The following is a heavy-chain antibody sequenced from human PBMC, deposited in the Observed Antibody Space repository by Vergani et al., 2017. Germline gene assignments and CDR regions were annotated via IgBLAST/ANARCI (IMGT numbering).Heavy chain of an antibody. CDR1: GGSISSGSYY. CDR2: IYTSGST. D-gene: IGHD3-22*01. CDR3: ARYYDSSGNYYADWCDP. J-gene: IGHJ5*02. V-gene: IGHV4-61*02. Sequence: QVQLQESGPGLVKPSQTLSLTCTVSGGSISSGSYYWSWIRQPAGKGLEWIGRIYTSGSTNYNPSLKSRVTMSVDTSKNQFSLKLSSVTAADTAVYDCARYYDSSGNYYADWCDPWGQGTLVTVSS.